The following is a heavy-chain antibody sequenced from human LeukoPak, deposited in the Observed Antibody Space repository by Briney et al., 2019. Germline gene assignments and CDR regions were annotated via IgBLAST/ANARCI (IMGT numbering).Heavy chain of an antibody. CDR1: GFTFSSYA. Sequence: PGRSLRLSCAASGFTFSSYAMHWVRQAPGKGLEWVAAISYDGSNKYYADSVKGRFTISGDNYKNTLYLQMNSLRAEDTAVYYCARGVRSSGYYYPGYFDYWGQGTLVTVSS. D-gene: IGHD3-22*01. CDR2: ISYDGSNK. CDR3: ARGVRSSGYYYPGYFDY. J-gene: IGHJ4*02. V-gene: IGHV3-30*01.